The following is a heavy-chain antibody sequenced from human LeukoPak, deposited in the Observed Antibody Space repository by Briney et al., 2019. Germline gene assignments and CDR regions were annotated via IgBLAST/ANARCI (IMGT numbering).Heavy chain of an antibody. D-gene: IGHD6-19*01. CDR3: TLSYSSGCRN. CDR2: IRSKANSYAT. Sequence: PGGSLRLSCAASGFTFSGSAMHWVRQASGKGLEWVGRIRSKANSYATAYAASVKGRFTISRDDSKNTAYLQMNSLKTEDTAVYYRTLSYSSGCRNWGQGTLVTVSS. CDR1: GFTFSGSA. V-gene: IGHV3-73*01. J-gene: IGHJ4*02.